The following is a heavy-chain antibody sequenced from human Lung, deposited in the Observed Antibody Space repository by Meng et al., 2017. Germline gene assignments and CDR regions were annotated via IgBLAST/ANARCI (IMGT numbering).Heavy chain of an antibody. CDR1: RGSISSSNW. J-gene: IGHJ4*02. D-gene: IGHD2-2*01. V-gene: IGHV4-4*02. CDR3: ARGLGEAVVPRTMFDY. CDR2: IYHSGGT. Sequence: QAQLEESGPGLVKPSGTLSLTCGVSRGSISSSNWWSWVRQPPGKGLEWIGEIYHSGGTKYNPSLKSRVTISVDKSKNQFSLKLSSVTAADTAVYYCARGLGEAVVPRTMFDYWGQGTLVTVSS.